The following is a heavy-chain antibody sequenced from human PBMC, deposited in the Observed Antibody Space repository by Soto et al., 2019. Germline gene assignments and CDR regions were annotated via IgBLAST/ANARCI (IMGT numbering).Heavy chain of an antibody. D-gene: IGHD2-15*01. CDR2: ISSAGGDK. J-gene: IGHJ4*02. Sequence: QVQLVESGGGVVQPGRSPRLSCAASGFTFSNFGMHWVRQAPGKGLEWVAAISSAGGDKYYSHSVKDRFTISRDNSKNTLFLQMNSLRVEDTAVYYCVRGSEVARQEFDRWCQGILVTVSS. V-gene: IGHV3-30*03. CDR3: VRGSEVARQEFDR. CDR1: GFTFSNFG.